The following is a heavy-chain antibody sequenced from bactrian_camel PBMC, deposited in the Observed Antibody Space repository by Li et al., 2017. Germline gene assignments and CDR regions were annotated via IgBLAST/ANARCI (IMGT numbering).Heavy chain of an antibody. CDR3: AEGRGSRGEHCYSLNY. J-gene: IGHJ4*01. Sequence: DVQLVESGGGSVQAGESLTLSCAASGFTFTNASITWFRQAPGKESEGVAVIIDKDGSTKYSDSVKGRFTISHDSARNTVYLQMNNLQPEDTATYYCAEGRGSRGEHCYSLNYWGQGTQVTVS. CDR1: GFTFTNAS. D-gene: IGHD6*01. V-gene: IGHV3S66*01. CDR2: IIDKDGST.